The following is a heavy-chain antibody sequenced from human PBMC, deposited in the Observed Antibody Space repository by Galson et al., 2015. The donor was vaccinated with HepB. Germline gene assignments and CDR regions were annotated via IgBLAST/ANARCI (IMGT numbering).Heavy chain of an antibody. D-gene: IGHD4-17*01. CDR1: GGTFSSYA. V-gene: IGHV1-69*13. CDR2: IIPIFGTA. Sequence: SVKVSCKASGGTFSSYAISWVRQAPGQGLEWMGGIIPIFGTANYAQKFQGRVTITADESTSTAYMELSSLRSEDPAVYYCARDDYGDYVRSWYFDLWGRGTLVTVSS. J-gene: IGHJ2*01. CDR3: ARDDYGDYVRSWYFDL.